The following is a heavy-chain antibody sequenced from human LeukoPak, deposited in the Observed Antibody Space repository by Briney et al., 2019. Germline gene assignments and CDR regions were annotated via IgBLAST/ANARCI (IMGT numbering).Heavy chain of an antibody. Sequence: SETLSLTCTVSGGSISSYYWSWIRQPAGKGLEWIGRIYTSGSTNYNPSLKSRVTISVDTSKNQFSLKLSSVTAADTAVYYCARDAPESYYDSSGYYASVRYFDHWGRGTLVTVSS. D-gene: IGHD3-22*01. V-gene: IGHV4-4*07. CDR2: IYTSGST. CDR1: GGSISSYY. J-gene: IGHJ2*01. CDR3: ARDAPESYYDSSGYYASVRYFDH.